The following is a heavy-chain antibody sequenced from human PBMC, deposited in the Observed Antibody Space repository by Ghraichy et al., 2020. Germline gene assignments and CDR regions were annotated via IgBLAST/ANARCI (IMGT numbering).Heavy chain of an antibody. D-gene: IGHD2-21*01. Sequence: LSLTCAASGFTLSDYWMNWVRQAPGKVPEWVAIIKQDGSEKHYVDSVKGRFTISRDNAKNSLHLQMNSLRVDDTAVYYCARASGWVIDYWGQGNLVTVSS. CDR1: GFTLSDYW. CDR3: ARASGWVIDY. V-gene: IGHV3-7*04. CDR2: IKQDGSEK. J-gene: IGHJ4*02.